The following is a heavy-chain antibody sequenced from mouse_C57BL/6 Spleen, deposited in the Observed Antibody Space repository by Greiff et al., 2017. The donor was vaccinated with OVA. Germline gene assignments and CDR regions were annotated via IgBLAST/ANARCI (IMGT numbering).Heavy chain of an antibody. CDR3: AKYPYYYAMDY. Sequence: QVHVKQSGAELVKPGASVKMSCKASGYTFTSYWITWVKQRPGQGLEWIGDIYPGSGSTNYNEKFKSKATLTVDTSSSTAYMQLSSLTSEDSAVYYCAKYPYYYAMDYWGQGTSVTVSS. V-gene: IGHV1-55*01. D-gene: IGHD5-1-1*01. J-gene: IGHJ4*01. CDR2: IYPGSGST. CDR1: GYTFTSYW.